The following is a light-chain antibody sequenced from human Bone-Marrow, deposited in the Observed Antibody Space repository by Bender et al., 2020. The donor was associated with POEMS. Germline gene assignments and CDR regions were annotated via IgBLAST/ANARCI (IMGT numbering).Light chain of an antibody. V-gene: IGLV2-14*02. CDR1: TSDIGTYKL. J-gene: IGLJ2*01. CDR2: EVS. CDR3: AAWDDNLDGVL. Sequence: QSALTQPASVSGSPGQSITISCAGSTSDIGTYKLVSWYQQHPGKAPKLMIYEVSKRPSGVPDRFSGSKSGNTASLTVSGLQAEDEATYYCAAWDDNLDGVLFGGGTKLTVL.